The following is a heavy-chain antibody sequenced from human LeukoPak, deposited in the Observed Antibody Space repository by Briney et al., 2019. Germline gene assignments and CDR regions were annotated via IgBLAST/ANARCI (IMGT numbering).Heavy chain of an antibody. V-gene: IGHV1-8*01. Sequence: ASVKVSCKAPGYTFNSHDINWVRQATGQGFEWMGWMNPNSGDIGYAQKFQGRVTMTRNTSISTAYMELSGLRSEDTAVYYCARAYRYGGYYYYYYYMDVWGTGTTVTVSS. CDR1: GYTFNSHD. CDR2: MNPNSGDI. J-gene: IGHJ6*03. D-gene: IGHD5-12*01. CDR3: ARAYRYGGYYYYYYYMDV.